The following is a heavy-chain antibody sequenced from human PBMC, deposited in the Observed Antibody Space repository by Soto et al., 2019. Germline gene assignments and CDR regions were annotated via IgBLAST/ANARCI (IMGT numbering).Heavy chain of an antibody. Sequence: SLRLSCAASGFTFSSYGIHWVRQAPGKGLEWVAVISYDGLNKNYADSVKGRFTISRDNSKNTLYLQMNGLRAEDTAVYYCVKDVKYQLLPRYYFDYWGQGSLVTVSS. J-gene: IGHJ4*02. CDR3: VKDVKYQLLPRYYFDY. CDR1: GFTFSSYG. D-gene: IGHD2-2*01. CDR2: ISYDGLNK. V-gene: IGHV3-30*18.